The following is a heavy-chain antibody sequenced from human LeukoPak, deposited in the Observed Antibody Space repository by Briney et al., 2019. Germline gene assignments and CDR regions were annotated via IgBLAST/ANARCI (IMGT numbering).Heavy chain of an antibody. Sequence: GGSLRLSCAASGFTFSSYWMHWVRQAPGKGLVWVSRINSDGSSTSYADSVKGRFTISRDNSKNTVYLQMNSLRAEDTAVYFCAKDWGRSSYYHYFMNVWGKGTTVTVSS. CDR3: AKDWGRSSYYHYFMNV. V-gene: IGHV3-74*01. CDR1: GFTFSSYW. J-gene: IGHJ6*03. CDR2: INSDGSST. D-gene: IGHD6-6*01.